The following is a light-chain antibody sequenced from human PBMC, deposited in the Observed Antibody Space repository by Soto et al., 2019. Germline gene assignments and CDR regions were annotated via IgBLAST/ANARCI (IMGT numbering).Light chain of an antibody. CDR1: QSISRN. CDR3: QQSHSTPYT. Sequence: DIQLTQSPSSLSPSVGDRITLSCRASQSISRNLNWYQQMPGKAPSLLIYAARDLQSGVPGRFSGSGSGTELNLTISSLQPEDLATYYCQQSHSTPYTFGQGTQLEI. J-gene: IGKJ2*01. CDR2: AAR. V-gene: IGKV1-39*01.